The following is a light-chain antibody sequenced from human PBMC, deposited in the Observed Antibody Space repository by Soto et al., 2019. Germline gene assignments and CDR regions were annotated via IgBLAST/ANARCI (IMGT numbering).Light chain of an antibody. CDR3: ISYTGSSTSYV. CDR1: SSDVGLYDY. V-gene: IGLV2-14*01. CDR2: GVS. J-gene: IGLJ1*01. Sequence: QSVLTQPPSASGSPGQSVTISCTGTSSDVGLYDYVSWYQQFPGKTPKILIYGVSNRPSGVSSRFSGSKSGNTASLTISGLQAEDEADYCCISYTGSSTSYVFGSGTKV.